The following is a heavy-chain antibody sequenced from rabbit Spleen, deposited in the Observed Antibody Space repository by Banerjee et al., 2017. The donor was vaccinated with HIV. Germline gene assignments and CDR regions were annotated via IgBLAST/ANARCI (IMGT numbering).Heavy chain of an antibody. CDR1: GFSFSGSYY. D-gene: IGHD2-1*01. Sequence: QEQLVESGGGLVQPEGSLTLTCRASGFSFSGSYYMCWVRQAPGKELELIACIYTGATVYASWAKGRFTASKTSSTTGTLQMTSLTVADTATYFCARYGGGYQVDLWGQGTLVTVS. J-gene: IGHJ4*01. V-gene: IGHV1S45*01. CDR3: ARYGGGYQVDL. CDR2: IYTGAT.